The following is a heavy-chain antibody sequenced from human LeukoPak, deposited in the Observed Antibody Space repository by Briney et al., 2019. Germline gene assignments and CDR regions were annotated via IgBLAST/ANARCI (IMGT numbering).Heavy chain of an antibody. CDR1: GFTFSSYG. Sequence: PGGSLRLSCAASGFTFSSYGMHWVRQAPGKGLEWVAFIRYDGSNKYYADSVKGRFTISRDNSKNTLYLQMNSLRAEDTAVYYCAKDVSSGYYYAEGEDYWGQGTLVTVSS. CDR2: IRYDGSNK. V-gene: IGHV3-30*02. D-gene: IGHD3-22*01. J-gene: IGHJ4*02. CDR3: AKDVSSGYYYAEGEDY.